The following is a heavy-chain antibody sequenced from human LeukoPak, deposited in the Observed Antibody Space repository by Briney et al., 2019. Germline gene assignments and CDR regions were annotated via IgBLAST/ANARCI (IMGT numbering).Heavy chain of an antibody. CDR3: AKEQDYYGSGSLDY. CDR1: GFTFSSYA. Sequence: GGSLRLSCAASGFTFSSYAMSWVRQAPGKGLEGVSAFSGSGGSTYYADSVKGRFTISRDNSKNTLYLQMNSLRAEDTAVYYCAKEQDYYGSGSLDYWGQGTLVTVSS. CDR2: FSGSGGST. V-gene: IGHV3-23*01. J-gene: IGHJ4*02. D-gene: IGHD3-10*01.